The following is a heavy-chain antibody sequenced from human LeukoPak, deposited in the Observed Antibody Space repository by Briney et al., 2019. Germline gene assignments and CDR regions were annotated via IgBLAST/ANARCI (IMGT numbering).Heavy chain of an antibody. J-gene: IGHJ4*02. CDR3: AKDHGRDYYGSGRYDY. D-gene: IGHD3-10*01. CDR1: GFTFSSYG. V-gene: IGHV3-23*01. CDR2: ISGSGGST. Sequence: GGSLRLSCAASGFTFSSYGMSWVRQAPGKGLKWFSAISGSGGSTYYADSVKGRFTISRDNSKNTLYLQMNSLRAEDTAVYYCAKDHGRDYYGSGRYDYWGRGTLVTVSS.